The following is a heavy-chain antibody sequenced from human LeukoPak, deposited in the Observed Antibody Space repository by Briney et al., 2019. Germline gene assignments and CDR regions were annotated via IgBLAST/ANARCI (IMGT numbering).Heavy chain of an antibody. V-gene: IGHV3-30-3*01. D-gene: IGHD6-13*01. CDR2: ISYDGSNK. CDR1: GFTFSSYA. Sequence: GRSLRLSCAASGFTFSSYAMHWVRQAPGKGLEWVAVISYDGSNKYYADSVKGRFTISRDNSKNTLYLQMNSLRAEDTAVYYCARDRYSSSWSPWNYYGMDVWGQGTTVTVSS. CDR3: ARDRYSSSWSPWNYYGMDV. J-gene: IGHJ6*02.